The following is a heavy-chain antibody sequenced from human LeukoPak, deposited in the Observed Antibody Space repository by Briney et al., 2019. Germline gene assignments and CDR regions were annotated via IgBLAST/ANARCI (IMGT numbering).Heavy chain of an antibody. CDR2: IDIGGST. CDR1: GCSISRYY. V-gene: IGHV4-4*07. CDR3: ARVYGSGSWFDP. Sequence: SETLSLTCTASGCSISRYYWSWIRQSAGKGLEWIGRIDIGGSTNYNPYLKSRVTMSIDKSKNQFSLKLRSVTAADTAVYFCARVYGSGSWFDPWGQGTLVAVFS. D-gene: IGHD3-10*01. J-gene: IGHJ5*02.